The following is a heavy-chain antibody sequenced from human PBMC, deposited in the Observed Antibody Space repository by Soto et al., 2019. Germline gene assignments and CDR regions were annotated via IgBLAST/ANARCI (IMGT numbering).Heavy chain of an antibody. CDR1: GGTFSGYV. D-gene: IGHD3-16*01. V-gene: IGHV1-69*01. J-gene: IGHJ4*02. CDR3: ATHGLGVSIAPHFDH. Sequence: QLVQSGSEVKKPGSSVKVSCQASGGTFSGYVVTWVRQAPGQGLEWMGEFVPLFGTTNYAQRFSGRITITAEESTSTAYMELRTLRSADTAVYYCATHGLGVSIAPHFDHWGQGTLVTVSS. CDR2: FVPLFGTT.